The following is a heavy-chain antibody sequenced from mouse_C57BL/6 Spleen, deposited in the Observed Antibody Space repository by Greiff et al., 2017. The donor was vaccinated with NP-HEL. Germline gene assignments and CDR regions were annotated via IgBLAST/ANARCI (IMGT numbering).Heavy chain of an antibody. CDR3: AREGTAVGGRYYAMDY. V-gene: IGHV1-53*01. J-gene: IGHJ4*01. CDR2: INPSNGGT. Sequence: QVQLQQPGTELVKPGASVKLSCKASGYTFTSYWMHWVKQRPGQGLEWIGNINPSNGGTNYNEKFKSKATLTVDKSSSTAYMQLSSLTSEDSAVYYCAREGTAVGGRYYAMDYWGQGTSVTVSS. D-gene: IGHD1-1*01. CDR1: GYTFTSYW.